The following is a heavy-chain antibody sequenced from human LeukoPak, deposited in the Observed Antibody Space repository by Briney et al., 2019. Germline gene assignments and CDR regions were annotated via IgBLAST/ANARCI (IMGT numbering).Heavy chain of an antibody. V-gene: IGHV4-31*03. CDR3: ARGGNRFGGFYFDY. D-gene: IGHD3-10*01. Sequence: PSQTLSLTCTVSADSLSSGGHYWAWIRQLPGKGLESIGFIHHNGSSRHNPSLKDRVAISVDASRKQFALRLSSVTAADTAIYYCARGGNRFGGFYFDYWGQGIQVIVSS. J-gene: IGHJ4*02. CDR2: IHHNGSS. CDR1: ADSLSSGGHY.